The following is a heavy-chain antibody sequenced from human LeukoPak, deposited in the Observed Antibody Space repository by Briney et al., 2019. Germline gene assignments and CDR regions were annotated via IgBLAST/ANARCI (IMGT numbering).Heavy chain of an antibody. CDR2: IYYSGST. J-gene: IGHJ6*02. V-gene: IGHV4-39*01. D-gene: IGHD6-13*01. Sequence: SETLSLTCTVSGGSISSSSYYWGWIRQPPGKGLEWIGSIYYSGSTYYNPSLKSRVTISVDTSKNQFSLKLSSVTAADTAVYYCARHASSSSPYGMDVWGQGTTVTVSS. CDR3: ARHASSSSPYGMDV. CDR1: GGSISSSSYY.